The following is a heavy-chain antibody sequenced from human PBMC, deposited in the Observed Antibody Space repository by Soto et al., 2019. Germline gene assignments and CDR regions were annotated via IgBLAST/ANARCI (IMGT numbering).Heavy chain of an antibody. J-gene: IGHJ4*02. CDR3: AREVLWSRYFDY. Sequence: QAPGKGLEWVAFMSYDGTTKSYADSVKGRFTISRDNSQNTLYLQMNSLRPEDTGVYYCAREVLWSRYFDYWGQGTLVTVSS. CDR2: MSYDGTTK. V-gene: IGHV3-30-3*01. D-gene: IGHD3-10*01.